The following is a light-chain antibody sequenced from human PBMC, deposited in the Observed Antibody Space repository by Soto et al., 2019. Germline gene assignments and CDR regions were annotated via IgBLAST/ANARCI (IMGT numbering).Light chain of an antibody. J-gene: IGKJ1*01. CDR3: QQYNSYRWT. Sequence: DIQMTQSPSTVSASVGDRVTITCRASQSISSWLAWYQQKPGKAPKLLIYKASSLESGVPSRFSGSGSGTEFTLTISSLQPDDFATYYCQQYNSYRWTFGQGTKVDI. V-gene: IGKV1-5*03. CDR2: KAS. CDR1: QSISSW.